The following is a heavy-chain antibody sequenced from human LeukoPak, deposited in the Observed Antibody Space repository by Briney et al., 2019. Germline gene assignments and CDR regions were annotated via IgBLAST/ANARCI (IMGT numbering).Heavy chain of an antibody. J-gene: IGHJ4*02. CDR1: GFTFSTSA. V-gene: IGHV3-23*01. CDR2: ISNGGDTA. D-gene: IGHD6-19*01. Sequence: AGGSLRLSCAASGFTFSTSAMNWVRQAPGKGLEWVSTISNGGDTAYYADSVKSRFTISKDNSKNTLFLQMNSLRVDDTALYYCAKRAQGDSGWYTFDYWGQGSLVTVSS. CDR3: AKRAQGDSGWYTFDY.